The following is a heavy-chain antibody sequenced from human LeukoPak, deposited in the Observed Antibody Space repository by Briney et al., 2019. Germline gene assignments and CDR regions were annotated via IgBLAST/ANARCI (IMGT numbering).Heavy chain of an antibody. V-gene: IGHV3-11*01. CDR1: GFTLSDYY. CDR3: ARWRPSSGWYIDY. Sequence: GGSLRLSCAASGFTLSDYYMSWIRQAPGKGLEWVSYISSSSSSKYYGDSVKGRFTISRDNAKHSLYLQMNSLRAEDTAVYYCARWRPSSGWYIDYWGQGTLVTVSS. CDR2: ISSSSSSK. D-gene: IGHD6-19*01. J-gene: IGHJ4*02.